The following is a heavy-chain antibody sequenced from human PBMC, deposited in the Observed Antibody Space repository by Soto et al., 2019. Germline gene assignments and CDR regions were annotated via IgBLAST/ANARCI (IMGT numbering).Heavy chain of an antibody. CDR3: AADLYGDYPPHFDY. Sequence: SVKVSCKASGFTFTSSAVQWVRQARGQRLEWIGWIVVGSGNTNYAQKFQERVTITRDMSTSTAYLELSSLGSEDTAVYYCAADLYGDYPPHFDYWRQGTLVTVSS. V-gene: IGHV1-58*01. CDR1: GFTFTSSA. CDR2: IVVGSGNT. D-gene: IGHD4-17*01. J-gene: IGHJ4*02.